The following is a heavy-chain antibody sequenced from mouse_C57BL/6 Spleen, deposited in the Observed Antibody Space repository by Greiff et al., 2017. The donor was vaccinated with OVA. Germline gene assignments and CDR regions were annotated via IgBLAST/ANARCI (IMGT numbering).Heavy chain of an antibody. Sequence: VQLQQPGTELVKPGASVKLSCKASGYTFTSYWMHWVKQRPGQGLEWIGNINPSNGGTNYNEKFKSKATLTVDKSSSTAYMQLSSLTSEDSAVYYCARITTVRDWYFDVWGTGTTVTVSS. CDR2: INPSNGGT. J-gene: IGHJ1*03. CDR1: GYTFTSYW. D-gene: IGHD1-1*01. CDR3: ARITTVRDWYFDV. V-gene: IGHV1-53*01.